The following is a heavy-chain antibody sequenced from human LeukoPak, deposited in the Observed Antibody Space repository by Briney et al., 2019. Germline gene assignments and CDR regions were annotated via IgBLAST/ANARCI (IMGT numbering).Heavy chain of an antibody. V-gene: IGHV1-18*01. D-gene: IGHD2-15*01. CDR1: GYTFTSYG. CDR2: ISAYNGNT. J-gene: IGHJ6*02. CDR3: ARDGSDIVVVVAAWYYYYGMDV. Sequence: ASVKVSCKASGYTFTSYGISWVRQAPGRGLEWMGWISAYNGNTNYAQKLQGRVTMTTDTSTSTAYMELRSLRSDDTAVYYCARDGSDIVVVVAAWYYYYGMDVWGQGTTVTVSS.